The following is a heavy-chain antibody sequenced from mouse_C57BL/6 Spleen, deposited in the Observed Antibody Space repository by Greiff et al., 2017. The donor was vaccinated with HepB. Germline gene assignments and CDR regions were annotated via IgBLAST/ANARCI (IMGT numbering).Heavy chain of an antibody. CDR2: ISSGGDYI. CDR1: GFTFSSYA. Sequence: EVKVEESGEGLVKPGGSLKLSCAASGFTFSSYAMSWVRQTPEKRLEWVAYISSGGDYIYYADTVKGRFTISRDNARNTLYLQMSSLKSEDTAMYYCTARGNGFAYWGQGTLVTVSA. D-gene: IGHD2-1*01. CDR3: TARGNGFAY. V-gene: IGHV5-9-1*02. J-gene: IGHJ3*01.